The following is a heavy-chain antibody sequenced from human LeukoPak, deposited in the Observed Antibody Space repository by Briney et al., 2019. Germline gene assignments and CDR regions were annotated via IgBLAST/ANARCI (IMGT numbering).Heavy chain of an antibody. CDR2: IDYSGST. J-gene: IGHJ2*01. V-gene: IGHV4-59*01. Sequence: SETLSLTCTVSGGSISTYYWSWIRQPPGKGLEWLGYIDYSGSTNYNPSLKSRATISVDTSKNQFSLRLSSVTAADTATYYCARVGQGCFDLWGRGTLVTVSS. CDR1: GGSISTYY. CDR3: ARVGQGCFDL.